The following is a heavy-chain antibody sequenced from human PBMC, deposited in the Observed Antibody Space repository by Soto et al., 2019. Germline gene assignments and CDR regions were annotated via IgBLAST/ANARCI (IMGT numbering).Heavy chain of an antibody. V-gene: IGHV2-5*02. CDR1: GFSLSTNGVG. Sequence: QITLKESGPTLVKPTQTLTLTCTFSGFSLSTNGVGVGWIRQPPGKALEWLALIYWDDDKLYSPSLKSRLTITKDTSNNQVVHTMTNLDPVDTVTYYCAQREFSDYFFAYWGQGTLGTVSS. J-gene: IGHJ4*02. CDR3: AQREFSDYFFAY. D-gene: IGHD4-17*01. CDR2: IYWDDDK.